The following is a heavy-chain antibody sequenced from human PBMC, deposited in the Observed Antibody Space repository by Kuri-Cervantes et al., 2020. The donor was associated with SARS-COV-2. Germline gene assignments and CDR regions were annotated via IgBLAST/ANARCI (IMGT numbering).Heavy chain of an antibody. V-gene: IGHV1-8*02. CDR1: GGTFSSYA. J-gene: IGHJ4*02. CDR3: ATKTTVTDY. CDR2: INPNSGGT. Sequence: ASVKVSCKASGGTFSSYAISWVRQAPGQGLEWMGWINPNSGGTNYAQKFQGRVTMTEDTSTDTAYMELSSLRSEDTAVYYCATKTTVTDYWGQGTLVTVSS. D-gene: IGHD4-17*01.